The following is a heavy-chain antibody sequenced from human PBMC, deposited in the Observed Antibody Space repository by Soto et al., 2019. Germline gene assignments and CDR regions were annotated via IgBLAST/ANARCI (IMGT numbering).Heavy chain of an antibody. Sequence: QVQLVESGGAVVQPGTSLRLSCTASGFTFSSYRMHWVRQAPGKGLEWVAIIWYDGSHKFYVDSVKGRFAVSRDNSKNTVYLQMNSLTGEDTAVYYCARPRYSGDDPDALEIWGRGLWSPSLQ. CDR2: IWYDGSHK. CDR1: GFTFSSYR. J-gene: IGHJ3*02. V-gene: IGHV3-33*01. CDR3: ARPRYSGDDPDALEI. D-gene: IGHD5-12*01.